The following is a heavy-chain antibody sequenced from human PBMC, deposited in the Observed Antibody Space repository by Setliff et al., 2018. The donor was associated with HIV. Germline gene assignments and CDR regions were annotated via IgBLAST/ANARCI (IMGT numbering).Heavy chain of an antibody. CDR1: GGSISSSSYY. Sequence: PSETLSLTCTVSGGSISSSSYYWGWIRQPPGKGLEWTGSIYYSGSTYYNPSLKSRVTISVDTSKNQFSLKLSSVTAADTAVYYRARLKLSGVIDYWGQGTLVTVSS. V-gene: IGHV4-39*01. CDR2: IYYSGST. CDR3: ARLKLSGVIDY. J-gene: IGHJ4*02. D-gene: IGHD2-8*01.